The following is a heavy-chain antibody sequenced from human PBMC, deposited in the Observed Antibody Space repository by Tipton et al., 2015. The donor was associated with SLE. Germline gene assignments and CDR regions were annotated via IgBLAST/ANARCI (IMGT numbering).Heavy chain of an antibody. CDR1: GFTFSSYA. D-gene: IGHD1-26*01. Sequence: SLRLSCAASGFTFSSYAMSWVRQAPGKGLEWVSVIYSGGSTYYADSVKGRFTISRDNSKNTLYLQMNSLRAEDTAVYYCAKDKGGDAFDIWGQGTMVTVSS. J-gene: IGHJ3*02. CDR2: IYSGGST. CDR3: AKDKGGDAFDI. V-gene: IGHV3-23*03.